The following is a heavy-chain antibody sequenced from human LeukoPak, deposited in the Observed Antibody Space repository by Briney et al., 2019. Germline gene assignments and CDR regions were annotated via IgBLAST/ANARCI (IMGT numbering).Heavy chain of an antibody. Sequence: SETLSLTCAVYGGSFSGYYWSWIRQPPGKGLEWTGEINHSGSTNYNPSLKSRVTISVDTSKNQFSLKLSSVTAADTAVYYCARGPAGRCSSTSCYTPGYYYYMDVWGKGTTVTVSS. CDR1: GGSFSGYY. CDR3: ARGPAGRCSSTSCYTPGYYYYMDV. CDR2: INHSGST. J-gene: IGHJ6*03. V-gene: IGHV4-34*01. D-gene: IGHD2-2*02.